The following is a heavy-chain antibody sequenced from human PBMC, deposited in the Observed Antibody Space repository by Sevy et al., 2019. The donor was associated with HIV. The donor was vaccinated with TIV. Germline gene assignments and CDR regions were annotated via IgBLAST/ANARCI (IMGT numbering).Heavy chain of an antibody. CDR2: IRSKANSYGT. J-gene: IGHJ6*02. D-gene: IGHD3-10*01. V-gene: IGHV3-73*01. Sequence: GGSLRLSCAASGFTFSGSAMHWVRQASGKGLEWVGRIRSKANSYGTAYAASVKGRFTISRDDSKNTAYLQMNSLKTEDTAVYCCTRPRNYPEYEHGMDVWGQGTTVTVSS. CDR1: GFTFSGSA. CDR3: TRPRNYPEYEHGMDV.